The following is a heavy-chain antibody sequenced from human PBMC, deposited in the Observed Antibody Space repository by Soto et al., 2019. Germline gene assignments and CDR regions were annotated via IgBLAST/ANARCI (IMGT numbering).Heavy chain of an antibody. CDR1: GASITYGAYS. CDR3: ARGGGFDSFDY. D-gene: IGHD3-10*01. V-gene: IGHV4-30-2*01. Sequence: QLQLHMSGSGLVKPSQTLSLHCTVSGASITYGAYSWSWIRQTPGKGLEWIGYINHLETTFYNPSFERRLTLSIDRTKNLFSITLKSMSAADRAVYFCARGGGFDSFDYWCQGRLVTVSS. CDR2: INHLETT. J-gene: IGHJ4*02.